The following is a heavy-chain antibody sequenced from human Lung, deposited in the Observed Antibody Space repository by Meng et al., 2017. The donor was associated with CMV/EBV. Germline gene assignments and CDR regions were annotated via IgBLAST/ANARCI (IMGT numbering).Heavy chain of an antibody. CDR2: INQSGST. D-gene: IGHD6-19*01. J-gene: IGHJ1*01. CDR3: ARGFQVAV. CDR1: GGSFSGYY. Sequence: SETLSLTCAVYGGSFSGYYWSWIRQPPGKGLEWIGEINQSGSTNYNPSLKSRVTISVDTSKNQFSLKLSSVTAADTAVCFCARGFQVAVWGQGTLVTVSS. V-gene: IGHV4-34*01.